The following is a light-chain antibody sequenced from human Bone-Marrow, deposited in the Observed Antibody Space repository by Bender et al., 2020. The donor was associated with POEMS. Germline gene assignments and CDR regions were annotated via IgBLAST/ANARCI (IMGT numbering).Light chain of an antibody. J-gene: IGLJ3*02. CDR1: SGHSSYA. V-gene: IGLV4-69*01. CDR2: LNSDGSH. Sequence: QLVLTQSPSASASLGASVKLTCTLSSGHSSYAIAWHQQQPEKGPRFLMNLNSDGSHNKGDGIPDRFSGSSSGAERYLTISSLQSEDEADYYCQTWGAGTGVFGGGTKLTVL. CDR3: QTWGAGTGV.